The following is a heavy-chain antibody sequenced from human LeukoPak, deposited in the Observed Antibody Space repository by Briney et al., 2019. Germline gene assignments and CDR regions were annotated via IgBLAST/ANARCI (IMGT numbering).Heavy chain of an antibody. CDR3: AKDYRAHPLCPNWLDP. V-gene: IGHV3-30*02. D-gene: IGHD2-21*01. CDR1: GFTFSSYG. CDR2: IRYDGSNK. Sequence: PGGSLRLSCAASGFTFSSYGMHWVRQAPGKGLEWVAFIRYDGSNKYYADSVKGRFTISRDNSKNTLYLQMNSLRAEDTGVYYCAKDYRAHPLCPNWLDPWGQGTLVTVSS. J-gene: IGHJ5*02.